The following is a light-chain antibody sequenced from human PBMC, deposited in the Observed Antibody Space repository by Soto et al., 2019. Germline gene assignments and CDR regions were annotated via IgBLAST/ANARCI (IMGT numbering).Light chain of an antibody. Sequence: QSALTQPPSVSGAPGQRVTISCTGSSSNIGAGYDVHWYQQLPGTVPKLLIYGNSNRPSGVPDRFSGSKSGTSASLAITGLQAEDEADYYCQSYDSSLSGYVFGTGTKATVL. CDR3: QSYDSSLSGYV. J-gene: IGLJ1*01. CDR1: SSNIGAGYD. V-gene: IGLV1-40*01. CDR2: GNS.